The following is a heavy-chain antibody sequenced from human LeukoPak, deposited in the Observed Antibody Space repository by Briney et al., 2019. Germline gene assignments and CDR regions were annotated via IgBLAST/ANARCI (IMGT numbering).Heavy chain of an antibody. CDR3: ARRARYCTSTSCDPIGAFDI. V-gene: IGHV3-7*01. CDR2: IRLDGSEN. D-gene: IGHD2-2*01. J-gene: IGHJ3*02. CDR1: GFTFSAYW. Sequence: GGSLRLSCVASGFTFSAYWMTWVRQAPGKGLDWVANIRLDGSENYYVDSVRGRFTISRDNANNSLYLQMNSLRAEDTAVYYCARRARYCTSTSCDPIGAFDIWGQGTMVTVPS.